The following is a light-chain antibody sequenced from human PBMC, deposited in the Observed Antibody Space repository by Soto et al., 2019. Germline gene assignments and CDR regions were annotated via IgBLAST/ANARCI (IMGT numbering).Light chain of an antibody. CDR3: QQRSSWPRT. CDR2: DAS. CDR1: QSVSSY. J-gene: IGKJ1*01. V-gene: IGKV3-11*01. Sequence: DIVLTQSPATLSLSPGERATLSCRASQSVSSYLAWYQQKPGQAPRLLIYDASNRATGIPARFSGSGSGTDFTLTISSLEPEDFAVYYCQQRSSWPRTFGQWTKVEIK.